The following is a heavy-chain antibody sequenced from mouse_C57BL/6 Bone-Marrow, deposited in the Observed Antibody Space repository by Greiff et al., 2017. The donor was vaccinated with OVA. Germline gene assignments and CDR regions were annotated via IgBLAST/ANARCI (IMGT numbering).Heavy chain of an antibody. CDR1: GFNIKDDY. V-gene: IGHV14-4*01. J-gene: IGHJ2*01. CDR2: IDPENGDT. CDR3: TTCYGSSYGYFDY. Sequence: VHVKQSGAELVRPGASVKLSCTASGFNIKDDYMHWVKQRPEQGLEWIGWIDPENGDTEYASKFQGKATITADTSSNTAYLQLSSLTSEDTAVYYCTTCYGSSYGYFDYWGQGTTLTVSS. D-gene: IGHD1-1*01.